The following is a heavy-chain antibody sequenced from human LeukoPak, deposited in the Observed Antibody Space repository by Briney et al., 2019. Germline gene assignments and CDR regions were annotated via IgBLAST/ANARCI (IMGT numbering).Heavy chain of an antibody. D-gene: IGHD3-10*01. Sequence: PSETLSLTCTVSGYSISSGYYWGWIRPSPRKGLEWIGSINHSGTTYYNPSLKSRVTISVDTSKNQFSLKLSSVTAADTAVYYCARERSPFDYWGQGALVTVSS. CDR3: ARERSPFDY. CDR1: GYSISSGYY. V-gene: IGHV4-38-2*02. J-gene: IGHJ4*02. CDR2: INHSGTT.